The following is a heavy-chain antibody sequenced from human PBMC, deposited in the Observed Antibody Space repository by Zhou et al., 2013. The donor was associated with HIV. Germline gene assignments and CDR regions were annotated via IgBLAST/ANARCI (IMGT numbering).Heavy chain of an antibody. V-gene: IGHV1-18*04. J-gene: IGHJ5*02. CDR2: ISGYNGNT. CDR3: ARVRDCSSTSCYTFGWFDP. Sequence: QVHLVQSGAEVKKPGASVKVSCKASGYTLTSYGFSWVRQAPGQGLEWMGWISGYNGNTNYAQKLQGRVTVTIDTSTSIAYMELRSLRSDDTAVYYCARVRDCSSTSCYTFGWFDPWGQGTLVTVSS. D-gene: IGHD2-2*02. CDR1: GYTLTSYG.